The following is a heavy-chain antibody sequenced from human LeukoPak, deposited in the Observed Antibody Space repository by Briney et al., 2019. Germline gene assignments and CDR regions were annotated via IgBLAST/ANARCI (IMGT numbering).Heavy chain of an antibody. Sequence: GGSLRLSCAASGFTFSSYSMNWVRQAPGKGLEWVSSTSSSSSYIYYADSVKGRFTISRDNAKNSLYLQMNSLRAEDTAVYYCARAGYCSGGSCYSEGSYYYYYYGMDVWGQGTTVTVSS. J-gene: IGHJ6*02. V-gene: IGHV3-21*01. D-gene: IGHD2-15*01. CDR1: GFTFSSYS. CDR3: ARAGYCSGGSCYSEGSYYYYYYGMDV. CDR2: TSSSSSYI.